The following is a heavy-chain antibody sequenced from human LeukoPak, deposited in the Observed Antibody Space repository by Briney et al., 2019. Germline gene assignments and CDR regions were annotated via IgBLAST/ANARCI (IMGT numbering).Heavy chain of an antibody. CDR3: AKASSDSSSYAYFHH. J-gene: IGHJ1*01. CDR1: GFXFSSYA. D-gene: IGHD3-22*01. Sequence: GGSLRLSCVASGFXFSSYAISWVRQAPGKGLEWVSAISGSGDPTYYADSVKGRFTISRDKSKNTLHLQVNSLRAEDTAVYYCAKASSDSSSYAYFHHWGQGTLVTVST. V-gene: IGHV3-23*01. CDR2: ISGSGDPT.